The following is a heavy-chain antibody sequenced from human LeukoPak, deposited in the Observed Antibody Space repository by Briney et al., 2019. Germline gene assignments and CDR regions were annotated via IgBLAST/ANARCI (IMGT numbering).Heavy chain of an antibody. J-gene: IGHJ6*02. CDR1: GDSVSSNSAA. CDR3: ARANCSGGSCYYHYYYYGMDV. V-gene: IGHV6-1*01. D-gene: IGHD2-15*01. CDR2: TYYRSKWYN. Sequence: SQTLSLTCAISGDSVSSNSAAWNWIRQSPSRGLEWLVRTYYRSKWYNDYAVSVKSRITINPDTSKNQFSLQLNSVTPEDTAVYYCARANCSGGSCYYHYYYYGMDVWGQGTTVTVSS.